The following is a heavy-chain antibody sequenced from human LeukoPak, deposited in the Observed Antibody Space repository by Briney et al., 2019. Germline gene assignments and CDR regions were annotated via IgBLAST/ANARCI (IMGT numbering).Heavy chain of an antibody. Sequence: PSETLSLTCTVSGGSISTSAYYWGWIRQPPGKGLECIGSIYYSGSTYHNPSLKSRVTISVDTSKNQFSLKLSSVTAADTAVYYCARQALYCSTISCYHLGWFDPWGQGTLVTVSS. CDR3: ARQALYCSTISCYHLGWFDP. CDR1: GGSISTSAYY. V-gene: IGHV4-39*01. D-gene: IGHD2-2*01. CDR2: IYYSGST. J-gene: IGHJ5*02.